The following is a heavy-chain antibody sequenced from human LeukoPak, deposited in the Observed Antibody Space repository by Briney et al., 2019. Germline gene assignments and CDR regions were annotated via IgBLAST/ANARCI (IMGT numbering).Heavy chain of an antibody. CDR2: ISSSGSTI. Sequence: PGGSLRLSCAASGFTFSDYYMSWIRQAPGKGLEWVSYISSSGSTIYYADSVKGRFTISRDNAKNSLYLQMNSLRAEDTAVYYCARAQDIVVVPAATFDYWGQGTLVTVSS. J-gene: IGHJ4*02. D-gene: IGHD2-2*01. CDR3: ARAQDIVVVPAATFDY. V-gene: IGHV3-11*01. CDR1: GFTFSDYY.